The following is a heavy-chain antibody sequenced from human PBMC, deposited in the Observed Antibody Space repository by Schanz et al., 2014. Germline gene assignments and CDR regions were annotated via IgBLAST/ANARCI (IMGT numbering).Heavy chain of an antibody. J-gene: IGHJ4*02. V-gene: IGHV3-7*01. CDR2: INQDGSQK. CDR3: ARDGDFDY. CDR1: RLTFGNYW. Sequence: EVQLVESGGGLVQPGGSLRLSCATSRLTFGNYWMSWVRQAPGKGLKWVANINQDGSQKYYVGSVKGRFTISRDNAKDSLYLQMTSLRAEDTAVYYCARDGDFDYWGQGTLVTVSS.